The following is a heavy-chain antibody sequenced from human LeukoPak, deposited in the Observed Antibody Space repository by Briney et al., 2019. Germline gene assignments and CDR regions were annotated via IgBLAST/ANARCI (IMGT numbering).Heavy chain of an antibody. D-gene: IGHD3-22*01. V-gene: IGHV3-21*01. CDR1: GFTFSSYS. CDR3: ARDRNYYDSSGLFGY. J-gene: IGHJ4*02. Sequence: GGSLRLSCAASGFTFSSYSMNWVRQAPGKGLEGVSSISSSSSYIYYADSVKGRFTISRDNAKNSLYLQMNSLRAEDTAVYYCARDRNYYDSSGLFGYWGQGTLVTVSS. CDR2: ISSSSSYI.